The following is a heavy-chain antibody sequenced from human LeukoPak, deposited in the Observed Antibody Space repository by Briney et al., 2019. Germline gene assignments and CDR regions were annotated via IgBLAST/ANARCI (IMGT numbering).Heavy chain of an antibody. V-gene: IGHV4-34*01. D-gene: IGHD3-10*01. J-gene: IGHJ4*02. CDR2: INHSGST. CDR1: GGSFSGYY. CDR3: ARVGTYYRSLDS. Sequence: TPSETLSLTCAVYGGSFSGYYWSWIRQPPGKGLEWIGEINHSGSTNYNPSLKSRVTISLDTSKNQFSLKLSSVTAADTAVYYCARVGTYYRSLDSWGQGTLVTVSS.